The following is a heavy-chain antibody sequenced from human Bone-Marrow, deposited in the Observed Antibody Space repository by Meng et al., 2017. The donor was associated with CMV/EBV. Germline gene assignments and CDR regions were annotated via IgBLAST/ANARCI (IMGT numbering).Heavy chain of an antibody. Sequence: QVQLGQAGAEVKKPGASVKVYCKASGYTFTGYYMHWVRQAPGQGLEWMGWINPNSGGTNYAQKFQGRVTMTRDTSISTAYMELSRLRSDDTAVYYCARVPAAMPGVDYWGQGTLVTVSS. D-gene: IGHD2-2*01. CDR3: ARVPAAMPGVDY. V-gene: IGHV1-2*02. CDR2: INPNSGGT. CDR1: GYTFTGYY. J-gene: IGHJ4*02.